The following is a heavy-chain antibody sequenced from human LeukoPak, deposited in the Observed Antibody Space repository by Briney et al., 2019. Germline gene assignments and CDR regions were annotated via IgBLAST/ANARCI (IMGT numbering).Heavy chain of an antibody. CDR1: GYSFTTYW. CDR3: ARIWLRAFDI. CDR2: IYPDDSDT. D-gene: IGHD3-16*01. J-gene: IGHJ3*02. Sequence: GESLKISCKASGYSFTTYWIGWVRQVSGKGLEWMGIIYPDDSDTRYSPSFQGQVTISADKSISTAYLQWSSLKASDTAMYYCARIWLRAFDIWGQGTMVTVSS. V-gene: IGHV5-51*01.